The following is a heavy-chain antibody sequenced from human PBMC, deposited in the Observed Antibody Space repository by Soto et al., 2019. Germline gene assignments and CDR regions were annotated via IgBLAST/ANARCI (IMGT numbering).Heavy chain of an antibody. Sequence: QLQWQESGPGLVKASETLSLTCIVSGGSISEKYWNWVRQPPGKGLEWIGLIFANGHTDYNPSLKSRVTMSVDASKNQFSLRLTSMTAADTAVYYCVASLAASGLNWLDPWGRVNLGSVSS. J-gene: IGHJ5*02. V-gene: IGHV4-4*07. CDR2: IFANGHT. D-gene: IGHD6-13*01. CDR3: VASLAASGLNWLDP. CDR1: GGSISEKY.